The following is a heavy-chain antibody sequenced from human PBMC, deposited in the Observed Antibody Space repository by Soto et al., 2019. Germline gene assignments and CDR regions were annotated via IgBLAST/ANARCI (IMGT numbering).Heavy chain of an antibody. CDR1: GFTFSSYG. D-gene: IGHD3-22*01. CDR2: ISFDGSDQ. J-gene: IGHJ4*02. Sequence: QVQLVESGGGVVQPGRSLRLSCAASGFTFSSYGMHWVRQAPGKGLEWVAAISFDGSDQYYADSVKGRFTISRDNSLNTLNLQMNSLRADDTAMYYCTKPAPDMMVVPNGGFDYWGQGTRVTVTS. V-gene: IGHV3-30*18. CDR3: TKPAPDMMVVPNGGFDY.